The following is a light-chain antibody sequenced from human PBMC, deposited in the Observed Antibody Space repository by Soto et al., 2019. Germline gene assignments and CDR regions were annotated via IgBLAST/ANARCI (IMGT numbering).Light chain of an antibody. J-gene: IGKJ4*01. CDR1: QSVSGN. Sequence: EIVMTQSPATLSVSPEERATLSCRASQSVSGNLAWYQQRPGQAPRLLIYGASTRATGIPARFSGSGSGTEFTLTISSLQSEDFAVYYCQQYYNWPPLTFGGGTKVEIK. CDR2: GAS. V-gene: IGKV3-15*01. CDR3: QQYYNWPPLT.